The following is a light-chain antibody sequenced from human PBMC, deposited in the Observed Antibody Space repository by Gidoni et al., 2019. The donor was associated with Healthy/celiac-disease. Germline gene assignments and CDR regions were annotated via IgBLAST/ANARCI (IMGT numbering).Light chain of an antibody. J-gene: IGKJ1*01. CDR3: QHLGT. CDR2: DAS. Sequence: EIVLTQSPATLSLSPGERATLSCRASQSVSSYLAWYQQKPGQAPRLLIYDASNRATGIPARFSGSGSGTDFTLTISSLEPEDFAVYYCQHLGTFXQXSKVXIK. V-gene: IGKV3-11*01. CDR1: QSVSSY.